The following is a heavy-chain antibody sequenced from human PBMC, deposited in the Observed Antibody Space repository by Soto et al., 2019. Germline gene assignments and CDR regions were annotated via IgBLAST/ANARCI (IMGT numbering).Heavy chain of an antibody. CDR2: ISYDGSNK. J-gene: IGHJ4*02. D-gene: IGHD3-3*01. V-gene: IGHV3-30*18. Sequence: QVQLVESGGGVVQPGRSLRLSCAASGFTFSSYGMHWVRQAPGKGLEWVAVISYDGSNKYYADSVKGRFTISRDNSKNTLYLQMNSLRAEDTAVYYCAKDPHYVLRFLEWSTFDYWGQGNLVTVSS. CDR1: GFTFSSYG. CDR3: AKDPHYVLRFLEWSTFDY.